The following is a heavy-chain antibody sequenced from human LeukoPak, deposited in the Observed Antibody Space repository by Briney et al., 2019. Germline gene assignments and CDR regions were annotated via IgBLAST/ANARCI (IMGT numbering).Heavy chain of an antibody. V-gene: IGHV3-23*01. CDR3: AKTCGGDCYSDFQH. D-gene: IGHD2-21*02. CDR1: GFTFRIYA. CDR2: IRGSGGST. J-gene: IGHJ1*01. Sequence: GGSLRLSCAASGFTFRIYAMSWVRQAPGKGLEWVSAIRGSGGSTYYADSVKGRFTISRDNSKNTLYLQMKSLRAEDTAVYYCAKTCGGDCYSDFQHWGQGNLVTVSS.